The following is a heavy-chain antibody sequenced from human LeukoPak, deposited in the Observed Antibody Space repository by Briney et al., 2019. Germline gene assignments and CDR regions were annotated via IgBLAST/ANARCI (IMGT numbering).Heavy chain of an antibody. J-gene: IGHJ3*02. CDR1: GFTFSSYT. Sequence: GGSLRLSCAASGFTFSSYTMNWVRQAPGKGLEWVSSISSSSSFIYYADSLKGRFTISRDNAKNSLYLQMNSLRAEDTAVYYCARDEGIAAAEGAFDIWGQGTMVTVSS. CDR3: ARDEGIAAAEGAFDI. D-gene: IGHD6-13*01. CDR2: ISSSSSFI. V-gene: IGHV3-21*01.